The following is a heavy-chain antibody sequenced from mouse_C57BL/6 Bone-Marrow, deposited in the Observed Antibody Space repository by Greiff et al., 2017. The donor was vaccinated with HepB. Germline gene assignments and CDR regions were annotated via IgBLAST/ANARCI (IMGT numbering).Heavy chain of an antibody. CDR1: GFTFTDYY. J-gene: IGHJ2*01. Sequence: EVQLQESGPVLVKPGPSVKISCKASGFTFTDYYMHWVKQSHGKSLEWIGLVYPYNGGTSYNQKFKGKATLTVDTSSSTAYMELNSLTSEDSAVYYCAREDGSRGADLYYFDYWGQGTTLTVSS. V-gene: IGHV1-36*01. D-gene: IGHD1-1*01. CDR3: AREDGSRGADLYYFDY. CDR2: VYPYNGGT.